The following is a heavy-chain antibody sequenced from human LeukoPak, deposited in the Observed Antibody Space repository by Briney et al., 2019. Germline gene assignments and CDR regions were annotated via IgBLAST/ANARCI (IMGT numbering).Heavy chain of an antibody. CDR1: GFTFSSYA. D-gene: IGHD5-24*01. CDR2: MSYDGSNK. V-gene: IGHV3-30-3*01. Sequence: GGSLRLSCAASGFTFSSYAMHWVRQAPGKGLEWAAVMSYDGSNKYYADSVKGRFTISRDNSKNTLYLQMNSLRAEDTAVYYCARDMAGFDYWGQGTLVTVSS. CDR3: ARDMAGFDY. J-gene: IGHJ4*02.